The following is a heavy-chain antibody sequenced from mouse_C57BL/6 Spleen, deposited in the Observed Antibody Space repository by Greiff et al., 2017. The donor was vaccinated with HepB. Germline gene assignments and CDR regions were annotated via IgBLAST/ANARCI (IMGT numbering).Heavy chain of an antibody. D-gene: IGHD2-5*01. CDR1: GYTFTSYW. Sequence: VQLQQPGAELVKPGASVKLSCKASGYTFTSYWMHWVKQRPGRGLEWIGRIDPNSGGTKYNEKFKSKATLTVDKPSSTAYMQLSSLTSEDSAVYYCARGAYYSNYWFAYWGQGTLVTVSA. CDR3: ARGAYYSNYWFAY. CDR2: IDPNSGGT. V-gene: IGHV1-72*01. J-gene: IGHJ3*01.